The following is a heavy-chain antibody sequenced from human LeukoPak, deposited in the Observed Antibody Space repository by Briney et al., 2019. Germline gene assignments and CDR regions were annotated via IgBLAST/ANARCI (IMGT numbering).Heavy chain of an antibody. CDR2: IYYSGST. J-gene: IGHJ5*02. Sequence: PSETLSLTCTLSGGSFTGGRFHWGWIRQPPGKGLEWIGYIYYSGSTNYNPSLKSRVTISVDTSKNQFSLKLSSVTAADTAVYYCARGDVEENWFDPWGQGTLVTVSS. V-gene: IGHV4-61*01. CDR1: GGSFTGGRFH. D-gene: IGHD1-1*01. CDR3: ARGDVEENWFDP.